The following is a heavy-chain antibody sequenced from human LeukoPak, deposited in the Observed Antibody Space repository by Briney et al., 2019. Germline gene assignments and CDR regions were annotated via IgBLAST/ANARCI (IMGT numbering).Heavy chain of an antibody. D-gene: IGHD5-12*01. CDR1: GFTFIAPA. Sequence: GGSLGLSCEASGFTFIAPAMHWVRQASGKGLEWVDRIRSKANSYATAYAASVKGRFTISRDDSKNTAYLQMNSLKTEDTAVYYCTRAGYSGYDSTNWYFDLWGRGTLVTVSS. CDR3: TRAGYSGYDSTNWYFDL. CDR2: IRSKANSYAT. V-gene: IGHV3-73*01. J-gene: IGHJ2*01.